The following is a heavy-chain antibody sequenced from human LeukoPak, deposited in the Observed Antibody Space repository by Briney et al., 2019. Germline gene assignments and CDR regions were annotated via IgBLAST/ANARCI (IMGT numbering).Heavy chain of an antibody. CDR3: ATSIVGLTYDEHFQH. CDR2: ISGSGITT. D-gene: IGHD1-26*01. CDR1: GFTFSDYY. V-gene: IGHV3-11*01. Sequence: GGSLRLSCAASGFTFSDYYMSWIRQAPGKGPEWVSSISGSGITTNYADSVKGRFTISREYSNNTLYLQMSSLRAEDTAVYYCATSIVGLTYDEHFQHWGQGTLVTVSS. J-gene: IGHJ1*01.